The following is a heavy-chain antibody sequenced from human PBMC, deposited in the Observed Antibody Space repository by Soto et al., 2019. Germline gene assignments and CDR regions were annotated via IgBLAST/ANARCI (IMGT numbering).Heavy chain of an antibody. CDR2: IYYSGST. D-gene: IGHD2-15*01. Sequence: SETLSLTCTVSGGSISSGGYYWSWIRQHPGKGLEWIGYIYYSGSTYYNPSLKSRVTISVDTSKNHFSLKLSAVTAADTPVYYCARARAPYRGNVHNWLDPWGQGTLVTVSS. V-gene: IGHV4-31*03. CDR1: GGSISSGGYY. CDR3: ARARAPYRGNVHNWLDP. J-gene: IGHJ5*02.